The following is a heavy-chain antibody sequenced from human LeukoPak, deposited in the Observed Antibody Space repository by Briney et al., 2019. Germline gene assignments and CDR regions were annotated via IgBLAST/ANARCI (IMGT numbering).Heavy chain of an antibody. CDR3: ARVWFQAAAIDY. V-gene: IGHV3-23*01. D-gene: IGHD2-15*01. J-gene: IGHJ4*02. Sequence: GGSLRLSCAASGFTFSSYAMSWVRQAPGKGLEWVSAISGSGGSTYYADSVKGRFTISRDNSKNTLYLRMNSLRAGDTAVYYCARVWFQAAAIDYWGQGTLVTVSS. CDR2: ISGSGGST. CDR1: GFTFSSYA.